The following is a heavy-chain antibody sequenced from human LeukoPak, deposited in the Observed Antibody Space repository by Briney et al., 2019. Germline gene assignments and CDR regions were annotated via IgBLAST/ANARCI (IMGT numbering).Heavy chain of an antibody. CDR2: ISSSSSYI. CDR1: GFTFSSYS. V-gene: IGHV3-21*01. J-gene: IGHJ4*02. CDR3: ARGLSGIAAAGGGLGAY. Sequence: GGSLRLSCAASGFTFSSYSMSWVRQAPGKGLEWVSSISSSSSYIYYADSVKGRFTISRDNAKNSLYLQMNSLRAEDTAVYYCARGLSGIAAAGGGLGAYWGQGTLVTVSS. D-gene: IGHD6-13*01.